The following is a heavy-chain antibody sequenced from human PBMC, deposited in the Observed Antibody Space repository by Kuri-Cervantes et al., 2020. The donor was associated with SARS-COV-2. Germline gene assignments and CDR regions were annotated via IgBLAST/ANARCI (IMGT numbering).Heavy chain of an antibody. Sequence: LSLTCAASGFTFSSYGMHWVRQAPGKGLEWGAVIWYDGSNKYYADSVKDRFTISRNNSKNTLYLQMHSRRAEDTAVYYCAGGSFSSSSWQDWYFDLWGHGTLVTVSS. CDR2: IWYDGSNK. CDR1: GFTFSSYG. V-gene: IGHV3-33*01. J-gene: IGHJ2*01. CDR3: AGGSFSSSSWQDWYFDL. D-gene: IGHD6-13*01.